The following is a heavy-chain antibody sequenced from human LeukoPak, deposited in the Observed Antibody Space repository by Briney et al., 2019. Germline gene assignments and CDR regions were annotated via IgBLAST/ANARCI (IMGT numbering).Heavy chain of an antibody. D-gene: IGHD5-12*01. CDR2: INHSGST. CDR3: ARILRDIVATMVDY. Sequence: SETLSLTCAVYGGPFSGYYWSWIRQPPGKGLEWIGEINHSGSTNYNPSLKSRVTISVDTSKNQFSLELSSVTAADTAVYYCARILRDIVATMVDYWGQGTLVTVSS. J-gene: IGHJ4*02. V-gene: IGHV4-34*01. CDR1: GGPFSGYY.